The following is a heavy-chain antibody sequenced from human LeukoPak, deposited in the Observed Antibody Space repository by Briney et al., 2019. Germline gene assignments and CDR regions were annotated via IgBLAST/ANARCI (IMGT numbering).Heavy chain of an antibody. V-gene: IGHV4-38-2*01. D-gene: IGHD3-9*01. CDR2: IYHSGST. Sequence: SETLSLTCAVSGYSISSGYYWGWIRQPPGKGLEWIGSIYHSGSTYYNPSLKSRVTISVDTSKNQFPLKLSSVTAADTAVYYCARAIFDWGYNWFDPWGQGTLVTVSS. J-gene: IGHJ5*02. CDR3: ARAIFDWGYNWFDP. CDR1: GYSISSGYY.